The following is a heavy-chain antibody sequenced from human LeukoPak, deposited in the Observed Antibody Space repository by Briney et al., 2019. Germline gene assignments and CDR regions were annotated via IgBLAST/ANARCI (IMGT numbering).Heavy chain of an antibody. D-gene: IGHD2-2*01. J-gene: IGHJ4*02. CDR1: GGSFSGYY. CDR2: IYTSGST. Sequence: PSETLSLTCAVYGGSFSGYYWSWIRQPAGKGLEWIGRIYTSGSTNYNPSLKSRVTMSVDTSKNQFSLKLSSVTAADTAVYYCARVRCSSTSCYVIDYWGQGTLVTVSS. CDR3: ARVRCSSTSCYVIDY. V-gene: IGHV4-59*10.